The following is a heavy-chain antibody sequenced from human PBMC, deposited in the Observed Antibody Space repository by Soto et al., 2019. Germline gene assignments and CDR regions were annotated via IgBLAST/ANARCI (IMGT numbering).Heavy chain of an antibody. D-gene: IGHD2-2*01. CDR3: AKSPNCTTPSCYRTFYDY. J-gene: IGHJ4*02. Sequence: ASVKVSCKTSGYTFNDYYMQWVRQAPGQGLEFMGWINPVNCDTGSAQKFQGRVTMTRDTSIRTFYMELSRLTSEDTAVYYCAKSPNCTTPSCYRTFYDYWGQGTLVTVSS. CDR1: GYTFNDYY. V-gene: IGHV1-2*02. CDR2: INPVNCDT.